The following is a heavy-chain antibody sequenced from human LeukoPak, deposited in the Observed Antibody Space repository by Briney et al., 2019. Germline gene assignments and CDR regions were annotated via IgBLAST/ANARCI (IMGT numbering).Heavy chain of an antibody. CDR3: ARRGYSSGWNRFDY. Sequence: GGSLRLSCAASGFTFSRYSMNWVRQAPGKGLEWVSYISSSSRTIHYADSVKGRFAISRDNAKNSLYLQMNSLRAEDTAVYYCARRGYSSGWNRFDYWGQGTLVTVSS. D-gene: IGHD6-25*01. CDR1: GFTFSRYS. V-gene: IGHV3-48*01. J-gene: IGHJ4*02. CDR2: ISSSSRTI.